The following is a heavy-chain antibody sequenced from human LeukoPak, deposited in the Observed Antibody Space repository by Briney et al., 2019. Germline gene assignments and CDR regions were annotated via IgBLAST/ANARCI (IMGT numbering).Heavy chain of an antibody. Sequence: GGSLRLSCAASGFTFSSYAMSWVRQAPGEGLEWVSAISGGGGSTYYADSVKGRFTISRDNSKNTLYLQMNTLRAEDTAVYYCAKRNYDFWSGYYRRAENHFDYWGQGTLVTVSS. CDR1: GFTFSSYA. CDR2: ISGGGGST. V-gene: IGHV3-23*01. D-gene: IGHD3-3*01. CDR3: AKRNYDFWSGYYRRAENHFDY. J-gene: IGHJ4*02.